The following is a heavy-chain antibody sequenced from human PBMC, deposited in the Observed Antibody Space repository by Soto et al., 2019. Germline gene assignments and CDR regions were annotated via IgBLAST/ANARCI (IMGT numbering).Heavy chain of an antibody. Sequence: QVQLVQSGPEVKKPGASVKVSCKASGYTFTGDHMHWVRQAPGQGLEWMGRINPNSGGVNYAQKFEGRFTMTSDTSAGVAYMELGRLRSDDTAVYYCARGEVHSSGWNFDYWGQGTLVIVSS. CDR3: ARGEVHSSGWNFDY. CDR2: INPNSGGV. V-gene: IGHV1-46*03. D-gene: IGHD6-19*01. J-gene: IGHJ4*02. CDR1: GYTFTGDH.